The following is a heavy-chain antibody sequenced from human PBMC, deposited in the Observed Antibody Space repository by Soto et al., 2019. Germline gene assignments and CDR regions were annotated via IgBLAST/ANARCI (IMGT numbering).Heavy chain of an antibody. CDR2: IYYSGST. CDR3: ARLIGAVAGSGYNWFDP. Sequence: SETLSLTCTVSGGSISSYYWSWIRQPPGKGLEWIGYIYYSGSTNYDPSLKSRVTISVDTSKNQFSLKLSSVTAADTAVYYCARLIGAVAGSGYNWFDPWGQGTLVTVSS. CDR1: GGSISSYY. J-gene: IGHJ5*02. D-gene: IGHD6-19*01. V-gene: IGHV4-59*08.